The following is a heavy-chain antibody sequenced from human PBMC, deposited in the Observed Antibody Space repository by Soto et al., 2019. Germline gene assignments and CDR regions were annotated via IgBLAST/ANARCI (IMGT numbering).Heavy chain of an antibody. CDR2: ISGSGGST. J-gene: IGHJ5*02. D-gene: IGHD2-15*01. Sequence: GSLRLSCAASGFTFSSYAMSWVRQAPGKGLEWVSAISGSGGSTYYADSVKGRFTISRDNSKNTLYLQMNSLRAEDTAVYYCAKAHGIVVVVAATRFDPWGQGTLVTVSS. CDR3: AKAHGIVVVVAATRFDP. CDR1: GFTFSSYA. V-gene: IGHV3-23*01.